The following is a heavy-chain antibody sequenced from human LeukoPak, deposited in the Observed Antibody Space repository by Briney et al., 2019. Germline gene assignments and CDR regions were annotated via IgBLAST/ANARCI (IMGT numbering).Heavy chain of an antibody. D-gene: IGHD2-15*01. Sequence: SVKVSCKASGGTFSSYAMSWVRQAPGQGLEWMGGIIPIFGTANYAQKFQGRVTITADESTSTAYMELSSLRSEDTAVYYCARGGPSILVVVAAQYDAFDIWGQGTMVTVSS. J-gene: IGHJ3*02. CDR1: GGTFSSYA. V-gene: IGHV1-69*13. CDR2: IIPIFGTA. CDR3: ARGGPSILVVVAAQYDAFDI.